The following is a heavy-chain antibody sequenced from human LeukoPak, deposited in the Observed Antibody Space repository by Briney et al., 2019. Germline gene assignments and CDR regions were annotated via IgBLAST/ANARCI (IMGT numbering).Heavy chain of an antibody. D-gene: IGHD3-9*01. CDR3: ARDLEGRYYDILTGYHNWFDP. CDR1: GYTFTSYG. V-gene: IGHV1-18*01. CDR2: ISAYNGNT. Sequence: ASVRVSCKAAGYTFTSYGISWVRRAPGQGGEGMGWISAYNGNTNYAQTLQGRVTMTTDTSTRTAYMEMRSMRSDDTAVYYCARDLEGRYYDILTGYHNWFDPGGQGPLVTVSP. J-gene: IGHJ5*02.